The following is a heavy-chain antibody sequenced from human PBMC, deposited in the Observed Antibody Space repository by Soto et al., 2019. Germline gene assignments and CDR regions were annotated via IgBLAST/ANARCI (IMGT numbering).Heavy chain of an antibody. CDR1: GYTFSNYG. CDR3: ARDLSDSGGFDP. J-gene: IGHJ5*02. Sequence: GASVKVSCKASGYTFSNYGINWVRQAPGQGLEWMGWISPYNGNTKYAQKLQGRVTTTTDTSTSTAYMELRSLRSDDTAVYYCARDLSDSGGFDPWGQGTLVTVSS. V-gene: IGHV1-18*04. D-gene: IGHD3-10*01. CDR2: ISPYNGNT.